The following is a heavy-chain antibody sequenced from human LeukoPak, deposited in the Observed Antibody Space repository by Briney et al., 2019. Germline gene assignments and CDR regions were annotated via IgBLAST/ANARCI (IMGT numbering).Heavy chain of an antibody. V-gene: IGHV3-11*04. CDR2: IGTGGSIP. CDR3: ARILEGYHYYIDV. Sequence: GGSLRLSCAASGVTFSDYYMSWIRQAPGKGLQWVSYIGTGGSIPYYADSVKGRFTISRDNAKNSLYLQMNSLRVEDTAVYYCARILEGYHYYIDVWGKGTTVTVSS. CDR1: GVTFSDYY. J-gene: IGHJ6*03.